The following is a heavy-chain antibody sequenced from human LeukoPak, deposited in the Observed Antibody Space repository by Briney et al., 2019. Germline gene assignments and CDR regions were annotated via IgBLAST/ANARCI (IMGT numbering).Heavy chain of an antibody. CDR2: IRSKANSYAT. Sequence: PGGSLRLSCAASGFTFSGSAMHWVRQASGKGLEWVGRIRSKANSYATAYAASVKGRFTISRDDSKNTAYLQMNSLKTEDTAVYYCTRPRDYGDSRAEFDYWGQGTLVTVSS. CDR3: TRPRDYGDSRAEFDY. V-gene: IGHV3-73*01. D-gene: IGHD4-17*01. CDR1: GFTFSGSA. J-gene: IGHJ4*02.